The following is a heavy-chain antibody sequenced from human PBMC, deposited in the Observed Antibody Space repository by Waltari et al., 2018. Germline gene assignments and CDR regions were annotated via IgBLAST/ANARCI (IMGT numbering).Heavy chain of an antibody. V-gene: IGHV1-2*06. CDR3: AAKGVVLPATYDY. CDR2: IDPNSGGT. Sequence: QVQLVQSGAEVKKPGASVKVSCTASGYTFSCPHLPWVLPAPGQGLEWMGRIDPNSGGTDYARKFAGRVSMTRDTSISTAYVELSSLRSDDTAVYYCAAKGVVLPATYDYWGQGTLVTVSS. J-gene: IGHJ4*02. D-gene: IGHD2-15*01. CDR1: GYTFSCPH.